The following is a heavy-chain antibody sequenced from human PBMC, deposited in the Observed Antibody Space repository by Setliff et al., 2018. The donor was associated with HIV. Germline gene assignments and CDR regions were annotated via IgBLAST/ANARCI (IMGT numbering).Heavy chain of an antibody. CDR3: AKYDWSEGSYPSDYLDS. CDR1: GFTFIDYA. CDR2: ISSTGDT. V-gene: IGHV3-23*01. J-gene: IGHJ4*02. D-gene: IGHD3-16*01. Sequence: GGSLRLSCAASGFTFIDYAMSWVRQAPGKGLEWVSTISSTGDTDYADSLKGRFTISRDNSKDTLNPQMNGLRAEDTAVYYCAKYDWSEGSYPSDYLDSWGQGTLVTVSS.